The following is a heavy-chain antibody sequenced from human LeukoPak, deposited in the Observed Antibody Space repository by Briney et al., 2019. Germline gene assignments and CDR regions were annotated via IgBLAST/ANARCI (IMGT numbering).Heavy chain of an antibody. J-gene: IGHJ4*02. CDR3: AAQDRILLWPKPSA. CDR1: GVSISGVGYS. CDR2: IYYSGST. Sequence: SQTLSLTCAVSGVSISGVGYSWSWIRQPPGKGLEWIGSIYYSGSTYYNPSLKSRVTISLDRSKNQFSLKLTSVTAADTALYYCAAQDRILLWPKPSAWGQGTLVTVSS. D-gene: IGHD2/OR15-2a*01. V-gene: IGHV4-30-2*01.